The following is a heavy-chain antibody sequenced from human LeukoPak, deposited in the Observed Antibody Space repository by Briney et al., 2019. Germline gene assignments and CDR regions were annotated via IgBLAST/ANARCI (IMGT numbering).Heavy chain of an antibody. CDR1: GFTSSSYG. D-gene: IGHD6-19*01. Sequence: PGRSLRLSCAASGFTSSSYGMHWVRQAPGKGLEWVAVIWYDGSNKYYADSVKGRFTISRDNSKNTLYLQMNSLRAEDTAVYYCAKVGGWYEQYYYYYMDVWGKGTTVTVSS. CDR3: AKVGGWYEQYYYYYMDV. V-gene: IGHV3-33*06. CDR2: IWYDGSNK. J-gene: IGHJ6*03.